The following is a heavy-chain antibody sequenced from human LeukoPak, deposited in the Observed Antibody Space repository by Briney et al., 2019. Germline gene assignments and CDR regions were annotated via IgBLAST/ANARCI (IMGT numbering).Heavy chain of an antibody. D-gene: IGHD1-26*01. CDR1: GFTFSSYG. Sequence: PGGSLRLSCAASGFTFSSYGMHWVRQAPGKGLEWVAVIWYDGSNKYYADSAKGRFTMSRDNSKNTLYLQMNSLRAEDTAVYYCARDYSGNYYKGFDYWGQGTLVTVSS. CDR3: ARDYSGNYYKGFDY. CDR2: IWYDGSNK. J-gene: IGHJ4*02. V-gene: IGHV3-33*01.